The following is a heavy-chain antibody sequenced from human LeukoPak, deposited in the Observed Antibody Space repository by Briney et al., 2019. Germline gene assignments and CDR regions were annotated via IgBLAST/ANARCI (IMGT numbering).Heavy chain of an antibody. J-gene: IGHJ5*02. CDR3: ARDGVLRYNP. CDR2: IIPIFGTA. Sequence: GASVKVSCKASGGTFSSYAISWVRQAPGQGLEWMGGIIPIFGTANYAQKFQGRVTITADASTSTAYMELSSLRSEDTAVYYCARDGVLRYNPWGQGTLVTVSS. CDR1: GGTFSSYA. D-gene: IGHD3-9*01. V-gene: IGHV1-69*13.